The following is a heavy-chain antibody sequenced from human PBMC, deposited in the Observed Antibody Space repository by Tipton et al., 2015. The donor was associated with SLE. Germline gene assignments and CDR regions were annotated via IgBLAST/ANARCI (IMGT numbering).Heavy chain of an antibody. CDR1: GFNFHSYA. D-gene: IGHD6-6*01. V-gene: IGHV3-23*01. CDR3: AKGNIAAPRFYFDY. Sequence: SLRLSCAASGFNFHSYAMTWVRQAPGKGLEWVSGISGSGGTTYYADSVKGRFTISRDNSKNTLYLQLNSLRVEDTAVYYCAKGNIAAPRFYFDYWGQGTLLTVSS. CDR2: ISGSGGTT. J-gene: IGHJ4*02.